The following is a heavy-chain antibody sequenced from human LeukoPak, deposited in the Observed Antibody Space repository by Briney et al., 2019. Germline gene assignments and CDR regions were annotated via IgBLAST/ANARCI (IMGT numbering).Heavy chain of an antibody. CDR2: ISDDPGST. CDR1: GFTFSSYV. Sequence: GGSLRLSCAASGFTFSSYVMSWVRQAPGKGLEWVSTISDDPGSTFYADSVKDRFTISRDNSKNTLYLQMNSLRAEDTAVYYCAPQGYCTSTSCVMAYWGQGTLVTVSS. V-gene: IGHV3-23*01. D-gene: IGHD2-2*01. CDR3: APQGYCTSTSCVMAY. J-gene: IGHJ4*02.